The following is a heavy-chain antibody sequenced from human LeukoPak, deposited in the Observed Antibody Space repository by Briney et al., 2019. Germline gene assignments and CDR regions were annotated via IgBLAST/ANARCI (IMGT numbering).Heavy chain of an antibody. Sequence: GGSLRLSCAASGFTFSSYAMHWVRQAPGKGLEWVAVISYDGSNKYYADSVKGRFTISRDNSKNTLYLQMNSLRAEDTAVYYCARDDSSGWYIRYYYYYYMDVWGKGTTVTVSS. D-gene: IGHD6-19*01. J-gene: IGHJ6*03. CDR3: ARDDSSGWYIRYYYYYYMDV. CDR1: GFTFSSYA. V-gene: IGHV3-30*04. CDR2: ISYDGSNK.